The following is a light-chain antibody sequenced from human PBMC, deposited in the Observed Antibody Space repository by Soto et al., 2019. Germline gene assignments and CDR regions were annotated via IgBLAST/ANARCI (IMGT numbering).Light chain of an antibody. J-gene: IGKJ5*01. V-gene: IGKV3-11*01. Sequence: EIALTQSPATLSLSPGERATLSCRASQSVSSYLAWYQQKPGQAPRLLIYDASNRATGIPARFSGSGSGTDFTLTISSLEPEDFAVYYCQQRSNWPPHFGQGTRLEIK. CDR2: DAS. CDR1: QSVSSY. CDR3: QQRSNWPPH.